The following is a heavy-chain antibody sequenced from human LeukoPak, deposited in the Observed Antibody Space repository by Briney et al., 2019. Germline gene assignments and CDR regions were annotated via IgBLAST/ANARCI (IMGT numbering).Heavy chain of an antibody. Sequence: SQTLSLTCTVSGGSISSGGYYWSWIRQHPGKGLEWIGYIYYSGSTYYNPSLKSRVTISVDTSKNQFSLKLSSVTAADTAMYYCVRDADFYKGDYWGQGTLVTVSS. D-gene: IGHD5-24*01. CDR1: GGSISSGGYY. CDR2: IYYSGST. V-gene: IGHV4-31*03. J-gene: IGHJ4*02. CDR3: VRDADFYKGDY.